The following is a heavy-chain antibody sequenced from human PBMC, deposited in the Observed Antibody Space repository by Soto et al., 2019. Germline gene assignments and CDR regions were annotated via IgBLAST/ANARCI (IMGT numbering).Heavy chain of an antibody. CDR2: TSFDGTKK. V-gene: IGHV3-33*01. D-gene: IGHD6-19*01. J-gene: IGHJ4*02. CDR1: GFSFSTYG. Sequence: QEQLVQSGGGVVQPGRSLRLSCAASGFSFSTYGIQWVRQAPGKGLEWLAVTSFDGTKKYSSDSVKGRLTVSRDTSNNTVYLRMSSLRVEDTAVYYCAREAPWAVAGSSYFYYWGQGTLVTVSS. CDR3: AREAPWAVAGSSYFYY.